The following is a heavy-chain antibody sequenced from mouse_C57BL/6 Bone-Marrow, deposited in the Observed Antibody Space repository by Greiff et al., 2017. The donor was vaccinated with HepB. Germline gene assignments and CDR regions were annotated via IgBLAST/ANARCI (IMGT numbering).Heavy chain of an antibody. CDR2: ISNGGGST. V-gene: IGHV5-12*01. D-gene: IGHD1-1*01. J-gene: IGHJ1*03. Sequence: EVQVVESGGGLVQPGGSLKLSCAASGFTFSDYYMYWVRQTPEKRLEWVAYISNGGGSTYYPDTVKGRFTISRDNAKNTLYLQMSRLKSEDTAMYYCARRDYYGSSNWYFDVWGTGTTVTVSS. CDR3: ARRDYYGSSNWYFDV. CDR1: GFTFSDYY.